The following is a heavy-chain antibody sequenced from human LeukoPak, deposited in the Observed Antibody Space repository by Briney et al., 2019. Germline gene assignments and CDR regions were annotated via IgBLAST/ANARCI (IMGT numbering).Heavy chain of an antibody. D-gene: IGHD3-22*01. CDR1: GYTFTGYY. Sequence: ASVKVSCKASGYTFTGYYVHWVRQAPGQGLEWMGWINPNSGGTNYAQKFQGRVTMTGDTSISTAYMELSRLRSDDTAVYYCARDPYHYDSSGYSIWGQGTMVTVSS. J-gene: IGHJ3*02. CDR2: INPNSGGT. V-gene: IGHV1-2*02. CDR3: ARDPYHYDSSGYSI.